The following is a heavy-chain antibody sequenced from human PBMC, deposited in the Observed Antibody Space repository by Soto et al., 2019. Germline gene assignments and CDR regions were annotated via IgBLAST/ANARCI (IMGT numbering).Heavy chain of an antibody. Sequence: GGSLRLSCAASGFTVSSNYMSWVRQAPGKGLEWVSVIYSGGSTYYADSVRGRFTISRDNSKNTLYLQMNSLRAEDTAVYYCARALSDAFDIWGQGTMVTVSS. CDR1: GFTVSSNY. CDR2: IYSGGST. J-gene: IGHJ3*02. V-gene: IGHV3-53*01. CDR3: ARALSDAFDI.